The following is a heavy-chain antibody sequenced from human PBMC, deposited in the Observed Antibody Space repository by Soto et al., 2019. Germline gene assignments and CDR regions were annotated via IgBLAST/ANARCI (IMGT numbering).Heavy chain of an antibody. CDR2: IYYSGST. CDR1: GGSISSYY. Sequence: PSETLSLTCTVSGGSISSYYWSWIRQPPGKGLEWIGYIYYSGSTNYNPSLKSRVTTSVDTSKNHFSLKLSSVTAADTAVYYLGRVVVIKGNWFDPWGQGTLVTVSS. CDR3: GRVVVIKGNWFDP. V-gene: IGHV4-59*01. D-gene: IGHD3-22*01. J-gene: IGHJ5*02.